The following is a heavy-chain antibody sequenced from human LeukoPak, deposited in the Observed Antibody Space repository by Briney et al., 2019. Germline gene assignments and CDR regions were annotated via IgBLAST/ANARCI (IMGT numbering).Heavy chain of an antibody. CDR1: GFTFSSYA. CDR2: ISYDGSNK. Sequence: PGGSLRLSCAASGFTFSSYAMHWVRQAPGKGLEWVAVISYDGSNKYYADSVKGRFTISRDNSKNTLYLQMNSLRADDTAVYYCARSMYCGGDCYYYFDYWGQGTLVTVAS. J-gene: IGHJ4*02. V-gene: IGHV3-30*04. D-gene: IGHD2-21*02. CDR3: ARSMYCGGDCYYYFDY.